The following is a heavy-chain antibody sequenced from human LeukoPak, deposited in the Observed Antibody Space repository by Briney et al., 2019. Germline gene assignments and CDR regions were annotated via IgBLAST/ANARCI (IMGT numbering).Heavy chain of an antibody. Sequence: ASVKVSCKASGGTFSSYAISWVRQAPEQGLEWMGWISAYNGNTNYAQKLQGRVTMTTDTSTSTAYMELRSLRSDDTAVYYCARDVFEGFGERVIDAFDIWGQGTMVTVSS. V-gene: IGHV1-18*01. J-gene: IGHJ3*02. CDR1: GGTFSSYA. D-gene: IGHD3-10*01. CDR3: ARDVFEGFGERVIDAFDI. CDR2: ISAYNGNT.